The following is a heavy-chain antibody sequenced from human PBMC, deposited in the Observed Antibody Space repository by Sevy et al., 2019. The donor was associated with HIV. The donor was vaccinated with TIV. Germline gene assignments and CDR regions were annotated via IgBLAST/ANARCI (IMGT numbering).Heavy chain of an antibody. CDR1: GFTFSDYG. V-gene: IGHV3-30*18. CDR3: AKVRCRFCSGGSSYYFDN. Sequence: GGSLRLSCAASGFTFSDYGMNWFRQAPGRGLEWVAVISYDGSNEYYSDSVKGRFTISRDNSKDTLFLQMNSLRAEDTAVYYCAKVRCRFCSGGSSYYFDNWGQGTLVTVSS. J-gene: IGHJ4*02. D-gene: IGHD2-15*01. CDR2: ISYDGSNE.